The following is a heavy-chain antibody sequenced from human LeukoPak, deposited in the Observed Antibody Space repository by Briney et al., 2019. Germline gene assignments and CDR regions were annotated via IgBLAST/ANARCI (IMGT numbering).Heavy chain of an antibody. D-gene: IGHD5-12*01. CDR2: ISGSGGST. Sequence: GRSLRLSRAASGFTFSSYAMSWVRQAPGKGLEWVSAISGSGGSTYYADSVKGRFTISRDNSKNTLYLQMNSLRAEDTAVYYCARFDEGLPFDYWGQGTLVTVSS. J-gene: IGHJ4*02. CDR1: GFTFSSYA. CDR3: ARFDEGLPFDY. V-gene: IGHV3-23*01.